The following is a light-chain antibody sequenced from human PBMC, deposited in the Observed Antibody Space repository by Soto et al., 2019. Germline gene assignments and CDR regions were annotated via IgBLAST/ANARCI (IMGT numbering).Light chain of an antibody. CDR3: QKYDSAPLT. CDR2: GAS. V-gene: IGKV1-27*01. J-gene: IGKJ4*01. CDR1: QGFSNS. Sequence: DIQMTQSPSSLTASIGDRVTISCRASQGFSNSLAWYQQKPGKVPTLLIYGASILQSVVPSRFSGSGSGTDFTLTISCLQPEDVATYFCQKYDSAPLTFGGGTKVEIK.